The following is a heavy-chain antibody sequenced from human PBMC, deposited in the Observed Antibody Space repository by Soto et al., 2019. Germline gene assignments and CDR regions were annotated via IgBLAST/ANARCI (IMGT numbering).Heavy chain of an antibody. J-gene: IGHJ6*02. CDR1: GYTFTSYD. D-gene: IGHD3-3*01. CDR2: MNPNSGNT. Sequence: GASVKVSCKASGYTFTSYDINWVRQATGQGLEWMGWMNPNSGNTGYAQKFQGRVTMTRNTSISTAYMELSSLRSEDTAVYYCARVITGYDFWSGYYGYYYYGMDVWGQGTTVTAP. CDR3: ARVITGYDFWSGYYGYYYYGMDV. V-gene: IGHV1-8*01.